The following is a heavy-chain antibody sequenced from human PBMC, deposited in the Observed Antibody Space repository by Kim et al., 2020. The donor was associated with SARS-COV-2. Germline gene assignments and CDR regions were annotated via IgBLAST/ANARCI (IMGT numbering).Heavy chain of an antibody. Sequence: GGSLRLSCAASGFTFSTYSMNWVRQAPGKGLEWVSYISSSSAIYYADSVKGRFTISRDNAKNSLYLQMNSLRDEDTAVYYCARKTTYSSSSLSGVDVWGQGTTVTVSS. J-gene: IGHJ6*02. CDR3: ARKTTYSSSSLSGVDV. CDR1: GFTFSTYS. D-gene: IGHD6-6*01. CDR2: ISSSSAI. V-gene: IGHV3-48*02.